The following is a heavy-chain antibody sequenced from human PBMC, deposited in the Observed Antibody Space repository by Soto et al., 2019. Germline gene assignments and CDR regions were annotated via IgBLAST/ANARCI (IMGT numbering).Heavy chain of an antibody. D-gene: IGHD1-26*01. J-gene: IGHJ6*02. CDR3: ARARSNYAFNYALDV. V-gene: IGHV1-69*06. Sequence: QVQLVQSEAEVKRPGSSVKVSCKASGGTFNSYAVSWVRQAPGQGLEWIGGIIPMFGTTKYAQKFQGRVTITADKSTSTAYMELSSLKSEDMAIFYCARARSNYAFNYALDVWGQGTAVIVSS. CDR1: GGTFNSYA. CDR2: IIPMFGTT.